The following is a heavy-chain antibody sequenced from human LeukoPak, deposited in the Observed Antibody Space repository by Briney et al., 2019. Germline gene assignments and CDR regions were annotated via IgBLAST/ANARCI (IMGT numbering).Heavy chain of an antibody. D-gene: IGHD2-15*01. V-gene: IGHV6-1*01. CDR2: TNYRSRWYN. CDR3: ARVQFCSSGSCQGYFQH. Sequence: SQTLSLTCAISGDSVSSSSVAWDWIRQSPSRGLEWLGRTNYRSRWYNDYAVSVKSRITITSDTSKNQFSLQLNSVTPDDTAVYYCARVQFCSSGSCQGYFQHWGQGTLVTVSS. J-gene: IGHJ1*01. CDR1: GDSVSSSSVA.